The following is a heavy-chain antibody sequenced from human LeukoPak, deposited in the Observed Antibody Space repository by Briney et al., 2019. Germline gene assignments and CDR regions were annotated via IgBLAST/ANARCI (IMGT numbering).Heavy chain of an antibody. D-gene: IGHD6-19*01. V-gene: IGHV1-2*02. CDR2: IKPSSGAA. CDR3: ARGGSGWFYNSLDP. Sequence: GASVKVSCKASGYSFTAYYIFWVRQPPGQGLEWMGWIKPSSGAAKSAQKFQDRVTMTRDSSISTVYMEVTRLRSDDTAVYYCARGGSGWFYNSLDPWGQGTLVTVSS. J-gene: IGHJ5*02. CDR1: GYSFTAYY.